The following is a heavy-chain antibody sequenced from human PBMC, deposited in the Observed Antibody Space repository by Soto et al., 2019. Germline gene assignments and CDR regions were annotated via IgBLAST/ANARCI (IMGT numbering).Heavy chain of an antibody. CDR2: IYPGDSDT. J-gene: IGHJ3*02. CDR1: GYSFTSYW. Sequence: GESLKISCKGSGYSFTSYWIGWVRQMPGKGLEWMGIIYPGDSDTRYSPSFQGQVTISADKSISTAYLQWSSLKASDTAMYYCARPIWRVEDGSYYAFDIWGQGTMVTVSS. CDR3: ARPIWRVEDGSYYAFDI. D-gene: IGHD1-26*01. V-gene: IGHV5-51*01.